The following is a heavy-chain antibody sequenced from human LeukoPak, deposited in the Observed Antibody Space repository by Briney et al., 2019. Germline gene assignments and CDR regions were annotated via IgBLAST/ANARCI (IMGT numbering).Heavy chain of an antibody. CDR2: INHSGST. J-gene: IGHJ4*02. Sequence: SETLSLTCAVYGGSFSGYYWSWIRQPPGKGLEWIGEINHSGSTNYNPSLKSRVTISVDTSKNQFSLKLSSVTAADTAVYYCARFDGDGDYGFGYWGQGTLVTVSS. CDR3: ARFDGDGDYGFGY. V-gene: IGHV4-34*01. D-gene: IGHD4-17*01. CDR1: GGSFSGYY.